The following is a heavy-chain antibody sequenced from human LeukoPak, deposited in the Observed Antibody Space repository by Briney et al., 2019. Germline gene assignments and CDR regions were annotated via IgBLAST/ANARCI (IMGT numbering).Heavy chain of an antibody. CDR2: INHSGST. Sequence: SETLSLTCAVYGGSFSGYYWSWIRQPPGKGLEWIGEINHSGSTNYNPSLKSRVTISVDTSKDQFSLKLSSVTAADTAVYYCASANFDILTGYYVDYWGQGTLVTVSS. D-gene: IGHD3-9*01. CDR1: GGSFSGYY. J-gene: IGHJ4*02. CDR3: ASANFDILTGYYVDY. V-gene: IGHV4-34*01.